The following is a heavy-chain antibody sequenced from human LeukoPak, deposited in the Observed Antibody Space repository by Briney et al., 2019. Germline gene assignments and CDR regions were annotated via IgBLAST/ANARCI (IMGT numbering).Heavy chain of an antibody. J-gene: IGHJ4*02. Sequence: PSETLSLTCTVSGGSISSSSYYWGWIRQPPGKGLEWIGSIYYSGSTYYNPSLKSRVTISVDTSKNQFSLKLSSVTAADTAVYYCARHAPYYYGSGSLVYWGQGTLVTVSS. CDR3: ARHAPYYYGSGSLVY. CDR2: IYYSGST. CDR1: GGSISSSSYY. D-gene: IGHD3-10*01. V-gene: IGHV4-39*01.